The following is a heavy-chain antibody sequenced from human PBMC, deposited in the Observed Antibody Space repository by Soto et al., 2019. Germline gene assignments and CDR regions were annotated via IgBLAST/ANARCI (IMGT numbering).Heavy chain of an antibody. D-gene: IGHD6-19*01. Sequence: QLQLQESGPGLVEPSETLSLTCTVSGGSISSSSYYWGWIRQPPGKGLEWIGSIYYSGTTYYTPSLKSRDTISVDTCENQFSLRPSSVTAADTAVYYCASLAGDQWDAYEIWGQGTMVTVSS. V-gene: IGHV4-39*01. CDR1: GGSISSSSYY. CDR3: ASLAGDQWDAYEI. J-gene: IGHJ3*02. CDR2: IYYSGTT.